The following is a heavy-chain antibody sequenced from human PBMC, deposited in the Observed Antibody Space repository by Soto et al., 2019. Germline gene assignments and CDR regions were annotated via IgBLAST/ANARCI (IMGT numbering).Heavy chain of an antibody. J-gene: IGHJ6*02. V-gene: IGHV3-33*01. D-gene: IGHD5-18*01. CDR2: IWYDGSNK. Sequence: QVQLVESGGGVVQPGRSLRLSCAASGFTFSSYGMHWVRQAPGKGLEWVAVIWYDGSNKYYADSVKGRFTISRDNSKNTLYLQMNSLRAKDTAVYYCAREGRTYSYGYYYYYGMDVWGQGTTVTVSS. CDR1: GFTFSSYG. CDR3: AREGRTYSYGYYYYYGMDV.